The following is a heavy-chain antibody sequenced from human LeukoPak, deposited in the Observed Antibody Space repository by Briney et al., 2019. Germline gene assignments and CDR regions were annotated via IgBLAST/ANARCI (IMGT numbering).Heavy chain of an antibody. CDR2: KYYSGST. D-gene: IGHD5-18*01. CDR3: ARGRSYGFDFDS. CDR1: GVSINTCCYY. J-gene: IGHJ4*02. V-gene: IGHV4-61*01. Sequence: PSETLSLTCAVSGVSINTCCYYWTWIRQPPGKGLEWIGYKYYSGSTRYNSSLRSRLTISLDTSKNQLSLRLTSVTAADTAVYYCARGRSYGFDFDSWGQGTLVIVSS.